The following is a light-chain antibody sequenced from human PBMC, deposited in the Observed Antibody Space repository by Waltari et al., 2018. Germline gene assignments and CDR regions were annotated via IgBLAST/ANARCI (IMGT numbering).Light chain of an antibody. CDR1: QSVDNF. Sequence: EIVLTQSPVTLSLSPGQRATRSCRASQSVDNFLGGYHQKPGQAPRLLIYDATKRAPGIPARFSGGGSATDFTLTISSLEPEDVGLYYCHQGSTWPRTFGQGTKLEI. CDR3: HQGSTWPRT. V-gene: IGKV3-11*01. CDR2: DAT. J-gene: IGKJ2*01.